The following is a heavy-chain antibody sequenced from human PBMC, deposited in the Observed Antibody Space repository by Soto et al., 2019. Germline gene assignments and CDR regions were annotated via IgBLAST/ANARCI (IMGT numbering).Heavy chain of an antibody. CDR1: GYTFPNYW. CDR3: ARLRTSVTTEDAFDI. D-gene: IGHD4-17*01. J-gene: IGHJ3*02. V-gene: IGHV5-51*01. CDR2: VYPDDSTV. Sequence: KSPGESLKISCKASGYTFPNYWIGWVRQMPGKGPERMGIVYPDDSTVRYNPTLQGQVPISADKSISTAFLQWSGLRASDTAMYYCARLRTSVTTEDAFDIWGPGTMVTVSS.